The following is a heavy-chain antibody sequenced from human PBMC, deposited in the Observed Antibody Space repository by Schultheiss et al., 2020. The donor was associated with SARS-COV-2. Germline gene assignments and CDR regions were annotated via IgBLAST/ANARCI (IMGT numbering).Heavy chain of an antibody. J-gene: IGHJ4*02. CDR3: ARSRRFYYDKSGYHFDN. CDR2: ISPSFGIA. D-gene: IGHD3-22*01. CDR1: GGTFSTYG. V-gene: IGHV1-69*10. Sequence: SVKVSCKTSGGTFSTYGLSWVRQAPGQGLEWMGGISPSFGIAHYAQKFQGRVTVTADKSASSVYMELSSLKSEDTAVYYCARSRRFYYDKSGYHFDNWGQGILVTVSS.